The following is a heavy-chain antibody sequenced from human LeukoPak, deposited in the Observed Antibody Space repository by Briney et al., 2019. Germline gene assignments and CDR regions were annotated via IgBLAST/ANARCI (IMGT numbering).Heavy chain of an antibody. D-gene: IGHD4-11*01. CDR1: GFTFNTYS. CDR2: ISSGSSAI. CDR3: AASYSKTRFDY. Sequence: GGSLRLSCAASGFTFNTYSMNWVRQAPGKGLEWVSYISSGSSAIYYADSAKGRFTISRDNAKNSLYLQMNGLRDEDTAVYYCAASYSKTRFDYWGQGTLVTVSS. J-gene: IGHJ4*02. V-gene: IGHV3-48*02.